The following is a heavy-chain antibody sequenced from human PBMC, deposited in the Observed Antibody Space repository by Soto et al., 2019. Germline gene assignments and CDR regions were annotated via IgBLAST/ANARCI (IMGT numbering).Heavy chain of an antibody. D-gene: IGHD6-6*01. J-gene: IGHJ5*01. V-gene: IGHV3-53*01. CDR1: GFTVRSYY. CDR2: LSNGGTT. CDR3: ARDGYSSSSGS. Sequence: GGSLRLSCAASGFTVRSYYMSWVRQAPGKGLEWVSGLSNGGTTYYADSVKGRFTISRDNSKNTLYLQMNGLRAEDTALYYCARDGYSSSSGSWGHGTLVTVSS.